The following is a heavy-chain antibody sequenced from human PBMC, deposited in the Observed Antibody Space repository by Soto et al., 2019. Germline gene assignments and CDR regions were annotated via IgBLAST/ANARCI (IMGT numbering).Heavy chain of an antibody. CDR2: IKQDGSEK. CDR3: TKSYGSGDFPPR. D-gene: IGHD3-10*01. CDR1: GFGFSNYW. J-gene: IGHJ4*02. Sequence: EVRLVESGGGLVQAGGSLRLSCAASGFGFSNYWMTWFRQAPGRGLEWVANIKQDGSEKYYVDSVKGRFVISRDNAKNSLFLQMDSLRAEETAVYYCTKSYGSGDFPPRWGQVTLVTLSS. V-gene: IGHV3-7*02.